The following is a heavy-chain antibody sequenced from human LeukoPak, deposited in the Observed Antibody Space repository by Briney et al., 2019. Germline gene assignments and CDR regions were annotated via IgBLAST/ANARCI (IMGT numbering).Heavy chain of an antibody. CDR2: ISSSGSTI. V-gene: IGHV3-11*01. Sequence: GGSLRLSCTASGFTFSDYYMSWIRQAPGKGLEWVSYISSSGSTIYYADSVKGRFTISRDNAKNSLYLQMNSLRAEDTAVYYCARKVEVGIAAAGTGYFDYWGQGTLVTVSS. D-gene: IGHD6-13*01. J-gene: IGHJ4*02. CDR1: GFTFSDYY. CDR3: ARKVEVGIAAAGTGYFDY.